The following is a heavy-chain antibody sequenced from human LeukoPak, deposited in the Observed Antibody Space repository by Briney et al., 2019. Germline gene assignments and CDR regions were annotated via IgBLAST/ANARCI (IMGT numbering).Heavy chain of an antibody. V-gene: IGHV4-61*02. D-gene: IGHD2-15*01. CDR3: AREIPTPHCSGGSCYSDWFDP. CDR2: ISTSGTT. J-gene: IGHJ5*02. Sequence: SETLSLTCTVSGGSISSGSYYCSWIRQPAGKGLEWIGRISTSGTTNYNPSLKSRVTISVDTSKNQFSLKLSSVTAADTAVYYRAREIPTPHCSGGSCYSDWFDPWGQGTLVTVSS. CDR1: GGSISSGSYY.